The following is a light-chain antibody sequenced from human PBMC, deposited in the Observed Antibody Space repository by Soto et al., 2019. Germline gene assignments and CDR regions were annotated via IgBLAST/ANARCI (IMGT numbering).Light chain of an antibody. Sequence: SYELTQPPSVSVAPGKTARITCGGNNIGSKSVHWYQQKPGQAPVLVIYYDSDRPSGIPERFSGSNSGNTATLTISRVEAGDEADHYCQVWDSSRDHVVFGGGTKLTVL. V-gene: IGLV3-21*04. J-gene: IGLJ2*01. CDR1: NIGSKS. CDR2: YDS. CDR3: QVWDSSRDHVV.